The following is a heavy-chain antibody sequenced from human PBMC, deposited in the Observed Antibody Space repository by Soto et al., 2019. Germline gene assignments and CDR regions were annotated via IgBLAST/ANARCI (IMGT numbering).Heavy chain of an antibody. CDR2: INPSDGGT. V-gene: IGHV1-46*01. J-gene: IGHJ4*02. D-gene: IGHD5-12*01. Sequence: ASVKVSCKTSGYTFTNYHIHWVRQAPGRGLEWLGIINPSDGGTGYAQKFQGRVTMTRDTSTSTVYMDMSSLRSEDTAVYYCARVAHQSLDYWGLGTLVTVSS. CDR1: GYTFTNYH. CDR3: ARVAHQSLDY.